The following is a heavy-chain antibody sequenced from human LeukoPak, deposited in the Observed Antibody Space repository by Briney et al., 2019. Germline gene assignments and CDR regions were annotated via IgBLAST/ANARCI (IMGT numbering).Heavy chain of an antibody. CDR2: IYSVGST. D-gene: IGHD1-26*01. V-gene: IGHV3-53*01. CDR3: ARGHSGSYGPVDY. J-gene: IGHJ4*02. CDR1: GFTVSSNY. Sequence: PGGSLRLSCAASGFTVSSNYMSWVRQAPGEGLEWVSVIYSVGSTYYADSVMGRFTISRDNSKNTLYLQMNSLRAEDTAVYYCARGHSGSYGPVDYWGQGTLVTVSS.